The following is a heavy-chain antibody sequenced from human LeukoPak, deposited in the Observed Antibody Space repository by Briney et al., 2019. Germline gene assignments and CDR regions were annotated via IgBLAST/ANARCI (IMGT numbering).Heavy chain of an antibody. CDR1: GFTVSSNY. CDR3: AKGPGYCSSTSCYTGFY. V-gene: IGHV3-66*02. CDR2: IYSGGTT. D-gene: IGHD2-2*02. J-gene: IGHJ4*02. Sequence: GGSLRLSCAASGFTVSSNYMTWVRQAPGNRLEWVSVIYSGGTTFYADSVKGRFTISRDNSKNTLYLQMNSLRAEDTAVYYCAKGPGYCSSTSCYTGFYWGQGTLVTVSS.